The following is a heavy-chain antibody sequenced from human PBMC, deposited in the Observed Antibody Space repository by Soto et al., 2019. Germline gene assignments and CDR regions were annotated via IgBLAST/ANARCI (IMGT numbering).Heavy chain of an antibody. D-gene: IGHD2-15*01. Sequence: QVQLVQSGAEVRKPGSSVKVSCKASGGTFSNYALSWVRRAPGQGLEWMGGIIPIFGTAIHAQKFQGRVTITADESTTIAYMELSSLRSEDTAVYSCARGRYCSGVSCQPYSYGMDVWGQGTTVTVSS. J-gene: IGHJ6*02. CDR3: ARGRYCSGVSCQPYSYGMDV. CDR2: IIPIFGTA. V-gene: IGHV1-69*12. CDR1: GGTFSNYA.